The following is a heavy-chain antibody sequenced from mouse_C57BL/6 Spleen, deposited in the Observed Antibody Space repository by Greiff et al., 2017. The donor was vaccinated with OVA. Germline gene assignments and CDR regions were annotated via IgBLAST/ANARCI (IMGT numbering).Heavy chain of an antibody. D-gene: IGHD2-3*01. CDR3: ARFYDGYYGFDY. Sequence: VQLQQSGAELVKPGASVKISCKASGYAFSSYWMNWVKQRPGKGLEWIGQIYPGDGDTNYNGKFKGKATLTADKSSSTAYMQLSSLTSEDSAVYFCARFYDGYYGFDYWGQGTTLTVSS. J-gene: IGHJ2*01. CDR2: IYPGDGDT. V-gene: IGHV1-80*01. CDR1: GYAFSSYW.